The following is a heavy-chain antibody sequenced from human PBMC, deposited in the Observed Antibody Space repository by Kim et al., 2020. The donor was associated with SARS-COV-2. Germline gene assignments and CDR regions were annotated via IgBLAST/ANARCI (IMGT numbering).Heavy chain of an antibody. V-gene: IGHV4-4*07. D-gene: IGHD3-16*01. CDR3: ARALDLFGYFDY. J-gene: IGHJ4*02. Sequence: NYNPSLKSRVTMSVDTSKNQFSLKLSSVTAADTAVYYCARALDLFGYFDYWGQGTLVTVSS.